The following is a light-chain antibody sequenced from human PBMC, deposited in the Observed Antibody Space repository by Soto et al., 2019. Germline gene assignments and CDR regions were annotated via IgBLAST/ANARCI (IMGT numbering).Light chain of an antibody. V-gene: IGLV2-23*01. CDR1: SSDVGSYNL. J-gene: IGLJ2*01. Sequence: QSALTQPASVSGSPGQSITISCTGTSSDVGSYNLVSWYQQHPGKAPKLMIYEGSKRPSGVSNRFSGSKSGNTASLTISGLQAEVEAHYYSCSYAGSVVFAGGTKLTVL. CDR3: CSYAGSVV. CDR2: EGS.